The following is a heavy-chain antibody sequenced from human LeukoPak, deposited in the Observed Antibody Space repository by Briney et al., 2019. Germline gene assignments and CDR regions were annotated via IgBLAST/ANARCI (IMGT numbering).Heavy chain of an antibody. D-gene: IGHD3-9*01. CDR3: ARACIRYFDWNGMDV. Sequence: ASVKVSCKASGYTFTGYYMHWVRQAPGQGLEWMGWINPNSGGTNYAQKFQGRVTMTRDTSISTAYMELSRLRSDDTAVYFRARACIRYFDWNGMDVWGQGTTVTVSS. CDR2: INPNSGGT. J-gene: IGHJ6*02. CDR1: GYTFTGYY. V-gene: IGHV1-2*02.